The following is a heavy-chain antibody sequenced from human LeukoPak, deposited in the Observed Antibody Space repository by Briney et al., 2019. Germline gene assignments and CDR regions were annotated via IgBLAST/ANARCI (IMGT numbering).Heavy chain of an antibody. V-gene: IGHV4-34*01. CDR1: GGSFSGYY. CDR3: ARGYGTYYYDSGSYTIDY. Sequence: KPSETLSLTCAVYGGSFSGYYWSWIRQPPGEGLEWIGEINHSGSTNYNPSLKSRVTISVDTSKNQFSLKLSSVTAADTAVYYCARGYGTYYYDSGSYTIDYWGQGTLVTVSS. D-gene: IGHD3-10*01. CDR2: INHSGST. J-gene: IGHJ4*02.